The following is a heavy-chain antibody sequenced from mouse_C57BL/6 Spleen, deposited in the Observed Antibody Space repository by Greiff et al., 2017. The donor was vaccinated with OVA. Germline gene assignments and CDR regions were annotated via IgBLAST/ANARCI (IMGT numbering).Heavy chain of an antibody. CDR3: ARWFPLFV. J-gene: IGHJ1*03. D-gene: IGHD2-2*01. Sequence: VQLQQPGAELVRPGSSVKLSCKASGYTFTSSWMHWVKQRPIQGLEWIGNIDPSDSEPHYNQKFKDKATLTVDKSSSTAYMQLSSLTSEDSAVYYCARWFPLFVWGTGTTVTVSS. V-gene: IGHV1-52*01. CDR2: IDPSDSEP. CDR1: GYTFTSSW.